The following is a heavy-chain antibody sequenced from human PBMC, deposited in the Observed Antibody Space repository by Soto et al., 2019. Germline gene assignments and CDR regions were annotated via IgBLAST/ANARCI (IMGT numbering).Heavy chain of an antibody. V-gene: IGHV3-49*04. CDR1: GFTFGDYA. J-gene: IGHJ4*02. CDR2: IRRNAYGGTT. Sequence: SLRLSCTTSGFTFGDYALSWVRQAPGKGLEWVGFIRRNAYGGTTDYAASVKGRFTISRDDSKSIAYLQMNDLRADDTAVYYCARGTWWGGADYWGQGSLVTVSS. CDR3: ARGTWWGGADY. D-gene: IGHD2-15*01.